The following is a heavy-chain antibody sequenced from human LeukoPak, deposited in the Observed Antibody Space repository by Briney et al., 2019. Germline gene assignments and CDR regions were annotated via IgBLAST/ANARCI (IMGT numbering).Heavy chain of an antibody. J-gene: IGHJ4*02. CDR2: IKQDGSEK. D-gene: IGHD7-27*01. V-gene: IGHV3-7*01. Sequence: GGSLRLSCAASGFIFSSSWMSWVRQAPGKGLEWVAYIKQDGSEKYYVDSVKGRFTISRDNAESSLYLQMNSLRAEDTAVYYCAREHDWGDFDYWGQGTLVTVSS. CDR1: GFIFSSSW. CDR3: AREHDWGDFDY.